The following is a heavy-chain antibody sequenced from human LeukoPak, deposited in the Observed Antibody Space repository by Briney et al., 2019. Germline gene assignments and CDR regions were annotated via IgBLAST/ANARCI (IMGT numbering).Heavy chain of an antibody. CDR1: GFSLSSYG. Sequence: PGGSLRLSCAASGFSLSSYGMHWVRQAPGKGLEWVAVLSYDGSNEYYGDSVKGRLTISRDNSKNTLYLQMNSLRAEDTAVYYCAKASQSMIVVVIIDYWGQGTLVTVSS. V-gene: IGHV3-30*18. CDR2: LSYDGSNE. D-gene: IGHD3-22*01. J-gene: IGHJ4*02. CDR3: AKASQSMIVVVIIDY.